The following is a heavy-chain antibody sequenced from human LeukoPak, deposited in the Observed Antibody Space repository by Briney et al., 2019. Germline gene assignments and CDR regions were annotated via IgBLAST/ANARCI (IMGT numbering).Heavy chain of an antibody. V-gene: IGHV5-51*01. CDR2: IYPGDSDT. CDR3: AREAPSRYCSGGSCYSYYYYMDV. D-gene: IGHD2-15*01. J-gene: IGHJ6*03. CDR1: GYRFTSYW. Sequence: GESLKISCQGSGYRFTSYWIGWVRPMPGKGLEWMGIIYPGDSDTRYSPSFQGQVTISADKSISTAYLQWSSLKASDTAMYYCAREAPSRYCSGGSCYSYYYYMDVWGKGTTVNVSS.